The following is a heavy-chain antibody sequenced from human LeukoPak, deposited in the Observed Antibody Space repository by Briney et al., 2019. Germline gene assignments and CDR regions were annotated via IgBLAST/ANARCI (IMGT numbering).Heavy chain of an antibody. CDR1: GGSISSGSYY. Sequence: SETLSLTCTVSGGSISSGSYYWGWIRQTPGKGLEWIGSIYYSGYSYYNPSLKSRSAIFVDTSRDQFSLDLSYVTAADSALYYCVRHISANTGYFDSCGQGTLVTVSS. J-gene: IGHJ4*02. CDR2: IYYSGYS. V-gene: IGHV4-39*01. CDR3: VRHISANTGYFDS.